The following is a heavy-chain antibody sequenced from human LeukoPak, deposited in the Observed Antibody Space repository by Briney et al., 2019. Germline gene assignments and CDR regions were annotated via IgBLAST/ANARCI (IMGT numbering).Heavy chain of an antibody. V-gene: IGHV3-7*01. J-gene: IGHJ4*02. Sequence: GVSLRLSCAASGFTFSSYWMSWVRQAPGKGLEWVANIKQDGSEKYYVDYVKGRFTISRDKAKNSLYLQMNSLRAEDTAVYYCARAIYSSWSYWGQGTLVTVSS. CDR1: GFTFSSYW. D-gene: IGHD6-13*01. CDR2: IKQDGSEK. CDR3: ARAIYSSWSY.